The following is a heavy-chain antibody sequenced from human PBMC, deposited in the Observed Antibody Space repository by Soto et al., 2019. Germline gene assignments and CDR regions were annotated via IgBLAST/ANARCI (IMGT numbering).Heavy chain of an antibody. CDR3: VRDSSGWRTTPEYFQY. V-gene: IGHV1-18*01. J-gene: IGHJ1*01. CDR1: GYTFTSYG. Sequence: QVQLVQSGGEVKKPGASVKVSCKASGYTFTSYGFSWVRQAPGQGLEWMGWIAYNGDTKYAEKLQGRVTLTTDTSTSTTYMEMRSLRPDDTAMYYCVRDSSGWRTTPEYFQYWGQGTLVTVSS. D-gene: IGHD6-19*01. CDR2: IAYNGDT.